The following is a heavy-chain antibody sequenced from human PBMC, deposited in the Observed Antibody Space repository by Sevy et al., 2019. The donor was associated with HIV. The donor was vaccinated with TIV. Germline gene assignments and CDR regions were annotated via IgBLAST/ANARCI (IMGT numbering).Heavy chain of an antibody. CDR1: GFTFSGSA. D-gene: IGHD3-22*01. CDR2: IRSKANSYAT. CDR3: TSIRDPWGYDSSGYYPVS. V-gene: IGHV3-73*01. Sequence: GGSLRLSCAASGFTFSGSAMHWVRQASGKGLEWVGRIRSKANSYATAYAASVKGRITISRDDSRNTAYLQMNSLKTEDTAVYYCTSIRDPWGYDSSGYYPVSWGQGTLVTVSS. J-gene: IGHJ4*02.